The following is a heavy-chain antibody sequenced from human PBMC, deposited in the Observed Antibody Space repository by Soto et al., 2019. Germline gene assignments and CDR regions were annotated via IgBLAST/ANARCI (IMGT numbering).Heavy chain of an antibody. V-gene: IGHV3-23*01. CDR2: ISGSGGST. J-gene: IGHJ4*02. CDR1: GFTFSNYA. Sequence: GGSLRLSCAVSGFTFSNYAMSWVRQAPGKGLAWVSAISGSGGSTYYADSVKGRFTISRDNSKNTLYLQMNSLRAEDTALYYCAKVPVGATGRFDYWGQGTLVTVSS. D-gene: IGHD1-26*01. CDR3: AKVPVGATGRFDY.